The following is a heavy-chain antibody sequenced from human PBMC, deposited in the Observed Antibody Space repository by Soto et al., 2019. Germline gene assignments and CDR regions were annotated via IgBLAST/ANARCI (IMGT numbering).Heavy chain of an antibody. D-gene: IGHD2-8*01. CDR1: DFSFSSISWN. J-gene: IGHJ4*02. CDR3: GRLEGMGTISYYFDY. Sequence: PAGTLCLSSAVSDFSFSSISWNWGCLHPPPGQELEWIGSVYYSGSTYYNPSLESRVTISVDKSKNQFSLKLMSLSAADTAVYYCGRLEGMGTISYYFDYRGQGALVTVSS. CDR2: VYYSGST. V-gene: IGHV4-39*01.